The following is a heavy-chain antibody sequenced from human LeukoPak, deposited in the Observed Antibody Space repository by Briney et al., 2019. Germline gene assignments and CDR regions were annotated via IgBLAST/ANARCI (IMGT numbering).Heavy chain of an antibody. V-gene: IGHV4-61*08. J-gene: IGHJ4*02. Sequence: KFSETLSLTCAVSGGSISSGGYSWSWIRQPPGKGLEWIGYIYYSGSTNYNPSLKSRVTISVDTSKNQFSLKLSSVTAADTAVYYCARSSGSYLPFHYWGQGTLVTVSS. CDR3: ARSSGSYLPFHY. CDR1: GGSISSGGYS. D-gene: IGHD1-26*01. CDR2: IYYSGST.